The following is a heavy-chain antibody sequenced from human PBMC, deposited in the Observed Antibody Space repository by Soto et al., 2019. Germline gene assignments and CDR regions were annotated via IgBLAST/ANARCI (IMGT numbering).Heavy chain of an antibody. Sequence: LSLTCTVSGVSISTYYWSWIRQPPGKGLEWVGYIYYSGSTNYNPSLKSRVTISVDTSKNQFSLKLSSVTAADTAVYYCARQWEYYFDYWGQGTLVTVSS. D-gene: IGHD1-26*01. V-gene: IGHV4-59*01. CDR1: GVSISTYY. CDR2: IYYSGST. CDR3: ARQWEYYFDY. J-gene: IGHJ4*02.